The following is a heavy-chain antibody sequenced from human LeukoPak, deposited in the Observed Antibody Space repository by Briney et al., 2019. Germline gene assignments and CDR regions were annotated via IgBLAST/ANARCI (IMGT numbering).Heavy chain of an antibody. J-gene: IGHJ4*02. CDR2: INHSGST. V-gene: IGHV4-34*01. Sequence: SETLSLTCTVSGGSISSYYWSWIRQPPGKGLEWIGEINHSGSTNYNPSLKSRVTISVDTSKNQFSLKLSSVTAADTAVYYCARGSGIAAAGTFDYWGQGTLVTVSS. CDR3: ARGSGIAAAGTFDY. D-gene: IGHD6-13*01. CDR1: GGSISSYY.